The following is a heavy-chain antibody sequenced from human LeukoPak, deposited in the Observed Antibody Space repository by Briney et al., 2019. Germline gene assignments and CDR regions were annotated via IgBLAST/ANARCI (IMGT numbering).Heavy chain of an antibody. CDR2: IYYSGST. Sequence: PSETLSLTCTVSGGSISSSSYYWGWIRQPPGKGLEWIGSIYYSGSTYYNPSLKSRVTISVDTSKNQFSLKLSSVTAADTAVYYCARGNYDILTGYPGVDAFDIWGQGTMVTVSS. V-gene: IGHV4-39*07. J-gene: IGHJ3*02. D-gene: IGHD3-9*01. CDR1: GGSISSSSYY. CDR3: ARGNYDILTGYPGVDAFDI.